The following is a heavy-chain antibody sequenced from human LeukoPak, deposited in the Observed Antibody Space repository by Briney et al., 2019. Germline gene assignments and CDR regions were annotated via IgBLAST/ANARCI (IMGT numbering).Heavy chain of an antibody. CDR1: GYTFTSYA. CDR2: IIPIFGTA. Sequence: GASVKVSCKASGYTFTSYAISWVRQAPGQGLEWMGGIIPIFGTANYAQKFQGRVTITADESTSTAYMELSSLRAEDTAVYYCAKYYYDSSGYYITPPARAPDYWGQGTLVTVSS. CDR3: AKYYYDSSGYYITPPARAPDY. V-gene: IGHV1-69*13. D-gene: IGHD3-22*01. J-gene: IGHJ4*02.